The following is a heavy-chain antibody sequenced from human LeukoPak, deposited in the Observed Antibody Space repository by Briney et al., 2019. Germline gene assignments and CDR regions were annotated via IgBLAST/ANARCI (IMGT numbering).Heavy chain of an antibody. CDR2: ISYDGSNK. CDR3: AKDSSGYTDY. D-gene: IGHD3-22*01. J-gene: IGHJ6*04. V-gene: IGHV3-30*18. CDR1: GFTFSSYG. Sequence: PGGSLRLSCAASGFTFSSYGMHWVRQAPGKGLEWVAVISYDGSNKYYADSVKGRFTISRDNSKNTLYLQMNSLRAEDTAVYYCAKDSSGYTDYWGKGTTATVSS.